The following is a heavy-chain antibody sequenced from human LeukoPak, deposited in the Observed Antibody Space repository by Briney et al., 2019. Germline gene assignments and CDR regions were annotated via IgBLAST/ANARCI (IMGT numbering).Heavy chain of an antibody. CDR2: IRAGGNSI. CDR3: AEGNLGLLDY. CDR1: GFTFSSCD. D-gene: IGHD1-1*01. J-gene: IGHJ4*02. V-gene: IGHV3-23*01. Sequence: GESLRLSCAVYGFTFSSCDMSWVRQAPGKGLEWVSAIRAGGNSIYYADSVKGRFTISRDDSKSTLYLQMNSLRAEDTAVYYCAEGNLGLLDYWGQGSLVTVSS.